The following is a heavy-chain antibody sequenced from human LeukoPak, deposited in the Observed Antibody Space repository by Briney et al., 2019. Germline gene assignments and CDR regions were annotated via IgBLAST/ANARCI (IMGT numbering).Heavy chain of an antibody. CDR3: ATSRFL. CDR1: GFTFSSYD. J-gene: IGHJ4*02. Sequence: PGGSLRLSCVASGFTFSSYDMNWVRQAPGKGPEWVSSVGTSGSGTYYADSVKGRFTISRDNSKNTLSLHMNSPRAEDTAVYYCATSRFLWGQGTLVTVSS. V-gene: IGHV3-23*01. D-gene: IGHD2/OR15-2a*01. CDR2: VGTSGSGT.